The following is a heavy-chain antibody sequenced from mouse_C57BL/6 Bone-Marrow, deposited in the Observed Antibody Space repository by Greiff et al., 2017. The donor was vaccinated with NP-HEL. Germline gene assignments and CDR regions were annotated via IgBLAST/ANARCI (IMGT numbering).Heavy chain of an antibody. CDR1: GYTFTDYE. D-gene: IGHD1-1*01. J-gene: IGHJ3*01. V-gene: IGHV1-15*01. CDR3: TSPYYYGSSYAY. CDR2: IDPETGGT. Sequence: QVQLKESGAELVRPGASVTLSCKASGYTFTDYEMHWVKQTPVHGLEWIGAIDPETGGTAYNQKFKGKAILTADKSSSTAYMELRSLTSEDSAVYYCTSPYYYGSSYAYWGQGTLVTVSA.